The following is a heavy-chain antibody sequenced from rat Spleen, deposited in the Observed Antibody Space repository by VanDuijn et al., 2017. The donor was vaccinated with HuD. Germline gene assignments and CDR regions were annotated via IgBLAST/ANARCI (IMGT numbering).Heavy chain of an antibody. D-gene: IGHD1-1*01. CDR2: ISYDGSST. V-gene: IGHV5-20*01. Sequence: EVQLVESGGGLVQPGRSMKLSCAASGFTFSNYDMAWVRQAPTKGLEWVASISYDGSSTYYRDSVKGRFTISRDNAKSTLYLQMDSLRSEDTATYYCTTDYSGDGDYWGQGVMVTVSS. CDR3: TTDYSGDGDY. J-gene: IGHJ2*01. CDR1: GFTFSNYD.